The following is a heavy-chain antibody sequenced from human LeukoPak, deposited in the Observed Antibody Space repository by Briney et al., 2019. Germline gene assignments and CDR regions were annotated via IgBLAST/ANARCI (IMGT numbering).Heavy chain of an antibody. J-gene: IGHJ6*02. V-gene: IGHV3-73*01. CDR3: TRAIESSSWYSTVRRYYYGMDV. D-gene: IGHD6-13*01. CDR1: GFTFSGSA. CDR2: IRSKANSYAT. Sequence: GGSLRLSCAASGFTFSGSAMHWVRQASGKGLEWVGRIRSKANSYATAYAASVKGRFTISRDDSKNTAYLQMNSLKTEETAVYYCTRAIESSSWYSTVRRYYYGMDVWGQGTTVTVSS.